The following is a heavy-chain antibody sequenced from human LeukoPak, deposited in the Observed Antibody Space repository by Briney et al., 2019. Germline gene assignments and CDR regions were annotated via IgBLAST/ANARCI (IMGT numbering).Heavy chain of an antibody. CDR1: GGSFSGYY. Sequence: SETLSLTCAVYGGSFSGYYWSWIRQPPGKGLEWIGEINHSGSTNYNPSLKSRVTISVDTSKNQFSLKLSSVTAADTAVYYCASLLVEVGDDYWGQGTLVTVSS. D-gene: IGHD6-13*01. V-gene: IGHV4-34*01. CDR2: INHSGST. J-gene: IGHJ4*02. CDR3: ASLLVEVGDDY.